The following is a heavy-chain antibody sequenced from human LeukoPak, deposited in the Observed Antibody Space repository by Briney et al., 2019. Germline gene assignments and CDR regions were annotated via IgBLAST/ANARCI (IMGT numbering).Heavy chain of an antibody. V-gene: IGHV3-9*01. D-gene: IGHD4-17*01. Sequence: GGSLRLSCAASGFTFDDYAMHWVRQAPGKGLEWVSGISWNSGSIGYADSVKGRFTISRDNAKNSLYLQMNSLRAEDTAVYYCARGGYGAHMGWGQGTLVTVSS. CDR3: ARGGYGAHMG. CDR1: GFTFDDYA. CDR2: ISWNSGSI. J-gene: IGHJ4*02.